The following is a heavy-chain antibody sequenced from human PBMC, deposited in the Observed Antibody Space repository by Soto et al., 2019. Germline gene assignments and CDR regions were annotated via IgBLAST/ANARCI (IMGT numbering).Heavy chain of an antibody. J-gene: IGHJ6*02. CDR1: GGSISSYY. CDR2: IYHSAST. Sequence: NLSLTCTVSGGSISSYYWSWIRQPPGKGLEWTGYIYHSASTNYNPSLRSRVTISVDTSKNQSSLKLRSVTAADTAVYYCAGSSGSGNYGMDVWGQGTTVTVSS. V-gene: IGHV4-59*01. D-gene: IGHD3-10*01. CDR3: AGSSGSGNYGMDV.